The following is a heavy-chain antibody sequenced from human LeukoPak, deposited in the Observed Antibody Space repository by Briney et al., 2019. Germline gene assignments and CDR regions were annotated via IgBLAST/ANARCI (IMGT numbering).Heavy chain of an antibody. CDR1: GYTFTSYG. J-gene: IGHJ5*02. CDR3: ARDQYILTGYYGWFDP. V-gene: IGHV1-18*01. CDR2: ISAYNGNT. Sequence: ASVRVSCKASGYTFTSYGISWVRQAPGQGLEWMGWISAYNGNTNYAQKLQGRVTMTTDTSTSTAYMELRSLRSDDTAVYYCARDQYILTGYYGWFDPWGQGTLVTVSS. D-gene: IGHD3-9*01.